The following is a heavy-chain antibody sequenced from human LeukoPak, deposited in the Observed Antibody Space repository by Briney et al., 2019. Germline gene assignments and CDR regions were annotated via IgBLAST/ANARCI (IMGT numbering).Heavy chain of an antibody. Sequence: KSSETLSLTCTVSGGSISSTSYYWSWIRRPPGKGLEWIGSIYYSGTTYYNPSLRSRFTMSVDTSKNQFSLKLSSVTAADTAVYYCARHARREALRHSAFDIWGQGTMVTVSS. V-gene: IGHV4-39*01. CDR1: GGSISSTSYY. D-gene: IGHD3-3*01. J-gene: IGHJ3*02. CDR2: IYYSGTT. CDR3: ARHARREALRHSAFDI.